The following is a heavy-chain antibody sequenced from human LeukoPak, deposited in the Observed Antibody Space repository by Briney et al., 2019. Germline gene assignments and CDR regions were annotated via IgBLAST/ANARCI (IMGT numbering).Heavy chain of an antibody. D-gene: IGHD3-10*01. CDR3: ARDPYYTNSFDY. CDR2: INPNGGGT. CDR1: GYTFTGYY. Sequence: ASVKVSCKASGYTFTGYYIHWVRQAPGQGLEWMGWINPNGGGTMYAQKFQGRVTVTGDTSINTAYMELSRLKSDDTAVYYCARDPYYTNSFDYWGQGTLVTVSS. J-gene: IGHJ4*02. V-gene: IGHV1-2*02.